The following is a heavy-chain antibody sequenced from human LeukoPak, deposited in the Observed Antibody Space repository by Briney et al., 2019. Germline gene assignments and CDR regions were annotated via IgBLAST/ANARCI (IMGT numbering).Heavy chain of an antibody. J-gene: IGHJ6*02. CDR3: AKDLYESSLLWFGELLYKSEEYGMDV. CDR1: GFTFSSYA. V-gene: IGHV3-23*01. CDR2: ISGSGGST. D-gene: IGHD3-10*01. Sequence: QPGGSLRLSCAASGFTFSSYAMSWVRQAPGKGLEWVSAISGSGGSTYYADSVKGRFTISRDNSKNTLYLQMNSLRAEDTAVYYCAKDLYESSLLWFGELLYKSEEYGMDVWGQGTTVTVSS.